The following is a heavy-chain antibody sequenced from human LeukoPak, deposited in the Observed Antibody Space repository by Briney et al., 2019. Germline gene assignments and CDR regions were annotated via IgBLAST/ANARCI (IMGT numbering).Heavy chain of an antibody. CDR1: AFTFSRHD. D-gene: IGHD2-2*01. CDR2: ISYDGTNK. V-gene: IGHV3-30-3*01. Sequence: PGRSLRLSCAASAFTFSRHDMHWVRPAPGKGLERVTLISYDGTNKYYADSVQGRFTISRDNSKNTLYLQMNSLSAEDTAVYYCARDHCSTSRCYAKYFDYWGQGTLVPVSS. CDR3: ARDHCSTSRCYAKYFDY. J-gene: IGHJ4*02.